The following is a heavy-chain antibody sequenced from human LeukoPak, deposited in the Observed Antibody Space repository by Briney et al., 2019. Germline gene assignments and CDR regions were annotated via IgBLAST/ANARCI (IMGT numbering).Heavy chain of an antibody. Sequence: SETLSLTCTVSGGSLSSYYWNWVRQPAGKRLEWIGRIYPSGSTNYNPSLKSRVTMSVDTSKNQFSLRLSSVTAADTALYYCARGGRARYTTGWHVGYFDCWGQGTLVTVSS. D-gene: IGHD6-19*01. J-gene: IGHJ4*02. CDR2: IYPSGST. V-gene: IGHV4-4*07. CDR1: GGSLSSYY. CDR3: ARGGRARYTTGWHVGYFDC.